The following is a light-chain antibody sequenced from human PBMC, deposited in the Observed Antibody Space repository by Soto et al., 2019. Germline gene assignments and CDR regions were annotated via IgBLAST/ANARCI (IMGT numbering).Light chain of an antibody. CDR1: SSDVGGYNY. Sequence: QSALTQPASVSGSPGQSITISCTGTSSDVGGYNYVSWYQQHPGKVPKLMIYDVSNRPSGVSNRFSGSKSGTTASLTISGLQAEDEADYYCGSYTSSSTHYVFGIGTKLTVL. CDR2: DVS. J-gene: IGLJ1*01. CDR3: GSYTSSSTHYV. V-gene: IGLV2-14*01.